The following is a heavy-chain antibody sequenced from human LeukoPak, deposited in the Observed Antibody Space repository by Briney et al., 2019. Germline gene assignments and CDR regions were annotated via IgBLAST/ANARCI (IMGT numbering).Heavy chain of an antibody. CDR2: IRSKAYGGTT. V-gene: IGHV3-49*04. D-gene: IGHD3-10*01. Sequence: GGSLRLSCTASGFTFGDYAMSWVRQAPGKGLEWVGFIRSKAYGGTTEYAASVKGRFTISRDDSKSIAYLQMNSLKTEDTAVYYCTRGVDYGSGSIDYWAREPWSPSPQ. CDR3: TRGVDYGSGSIDY. CDR1: GFTFGDYA. J-gene: IGHJ4*02.